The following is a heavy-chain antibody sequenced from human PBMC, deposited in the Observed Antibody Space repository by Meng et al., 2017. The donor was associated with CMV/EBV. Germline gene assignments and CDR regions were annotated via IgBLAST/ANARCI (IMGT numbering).Heavy chain of an antibody. D-gene: IGHD3-3*01. Sequence: GESLKISCAASGFTFSSYAMHWVRQAPGKGLEWVAVISYDGSNKYYADSVKGRFTISRDNSKNTLYLQTNSLRAEDTAVYYCARPNLFGVVDYWGQGTLVTVSS. J-gene: IGHJ4*02. CDR2: ISYDGSNK. V-gene: IGHV3-30-3*01. CDR1: GFTFSSYA. CDR3: ARPNLFGVVDY.